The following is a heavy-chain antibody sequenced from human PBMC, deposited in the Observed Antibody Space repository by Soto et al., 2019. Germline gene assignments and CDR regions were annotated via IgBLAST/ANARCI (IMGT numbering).Heavy chain of an antibody. V-gene: IGHV4-30-2*01. CDR3: AGGSSSYYDYGMDV. Sequence: SETLSLTCAVSGDSISRGGYSWTWIRQPPGKALEWIGNIYDSGSTSYNPSLKSRVTMSVDTSKNQFSLRLTSVTAADTAVYFCAGGSSSYYDYGMDVWGQGTTVTVS. CDR2: IYDSGST. J-gene: IGHJ6*02. D-gene: IGHD6-6*01. CDR1: GDSISRGGYS.